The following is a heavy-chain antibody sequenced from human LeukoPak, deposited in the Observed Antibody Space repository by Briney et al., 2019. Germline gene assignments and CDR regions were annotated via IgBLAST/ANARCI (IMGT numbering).Heavy chain of an antibody. V-gene: IGHV1-18*01. J-gene: IGHJ3*02. CDR2: ISAYNGNT. CDR1: GYTFTSYG. CDR3: ARDNDYGSGSYYNGAPDAFDI. Sequence: ASVKVSCKASGYTFTSYGISWVRQAPGQGLEWMGWISAYNGNTNYAQKLQGRVTMTTDTSTSTAYMELRSLRSDDTAVYYCARDNDYGSGSYYNGAPDAFDIWGQGTMVTVSS. D-gene: IGHD3-10*01.